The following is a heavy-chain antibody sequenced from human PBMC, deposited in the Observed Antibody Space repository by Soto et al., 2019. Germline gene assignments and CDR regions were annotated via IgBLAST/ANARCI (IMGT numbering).Heavy chain of an antibody. J-gene: IGHJ6*02. V-gene: IGHV4-34*01. D-gene: IGHD3-10*01. CDR2: INHSGST. CDR3: ARGSITMVRGQVDYYYGMDA. CDR1: GGSFSGYY. Sequence: PSETLSLTCAVYGGSFSGYYWSWIRQPPGKGLEWIGEINHSGSTNYNPSLKSRVTISVDTSKNQFSLKLSSVTAADTAVYYCARGSITMVRGQVDYYYGMDAWGQGTTVTVSS.